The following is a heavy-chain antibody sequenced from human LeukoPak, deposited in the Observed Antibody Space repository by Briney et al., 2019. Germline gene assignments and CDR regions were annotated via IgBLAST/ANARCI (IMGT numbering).Heavy chain of an antibody. D-gene: IGHD1-14*01. V-gene: IGHV4-59*12. CDR3: ARDPGLEWFDP. Sequence: SETLSLTCTVSGGSISSYYWSWIRQPPGKGLEWIGYIYYNGNTNYNPSLKSRVTISVDTSKKQFSLKLSSVTAADTAVYYCARDPGLEWFDPWGQGTLVTVSS. J-gene: IGHJ5*02. CDR2: IYYNGNT. CDR1: GGSISSYY.